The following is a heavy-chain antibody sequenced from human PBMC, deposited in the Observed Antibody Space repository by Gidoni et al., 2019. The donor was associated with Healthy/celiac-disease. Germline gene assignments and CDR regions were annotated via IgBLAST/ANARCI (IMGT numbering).Heavy chain of an antibody. CDR3: ARADPSDGYNYWGAFDI. Sequence: EVQLVESGGGLVKPGGSLRLSCAASGFTFSSYSMNWVRQAPGKGLEWVSSISSSSSYIYYADSVKGRFTISRDSAKNSLYLQMNSLRAEDTAVYYCARADPSDGYNYWGAFDIWGQGTMVTVSS. D-gene: IGHD5-12*01. J-gene: IGHJ3*02. V-gene: IGHV3-21*01. CDR1: GFTFSSYS. CDR2: ISSSSSYI.